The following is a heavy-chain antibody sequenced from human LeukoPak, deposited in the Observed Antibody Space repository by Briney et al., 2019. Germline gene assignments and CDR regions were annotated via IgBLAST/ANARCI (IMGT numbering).Heavy chain of an antibody. V-gene: IGHV3-23*01. CDR2: ISGSGGST. CDR1: GFTFSSYA. CDR3: AKTSKGYSSGWYGYYGVDV. D-gene: IGHD6-19*01. Sequence: PGGSLRLSCAASGFTFSSYAMSWVRQAPGKGLEWVSAISGSGGSTYYADSVKGRFTISRDNSKNTLYLQMNSLRAEDTAVYYCAKTSKGYSSGWYGYYGVDVWGKGTTVTVSS. J-gene: IGHJ6*04.